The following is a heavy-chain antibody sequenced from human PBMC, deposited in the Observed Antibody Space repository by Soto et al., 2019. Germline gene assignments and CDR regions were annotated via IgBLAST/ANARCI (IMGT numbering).Heavy chain of an antibody. CDR1: GFTLSNYW. J-gene: IGHJ4*02. CDR3: ARDPAPIGWYDY. CDR2: INRDGSST. D-gene: IGHD6-19*01. Sequence: GGSLRLSCAASGFTLSNYWMHWVRQAPGKGLEWVSRINRDGSSTSYADSVKGRFTISRDSAKNTLYLQMNSLRAEDTAVYYCARDPAPIGWYDYWGQGTLVTVSS. V-gene: IGHV3-74*01.